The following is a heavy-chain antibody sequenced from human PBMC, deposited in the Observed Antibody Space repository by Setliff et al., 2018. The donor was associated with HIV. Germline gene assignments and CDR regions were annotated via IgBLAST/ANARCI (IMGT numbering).Heavy chain of an antibody. Sequence: SETLSLTCTVSGSSISSNYYWAWIRQAPGKGLEWIGWIDASANTSYIPSLKSRATISIDTSKNQLSLKLRYVTAADTAVYYCARIGSGWSVGWFDPWGQGTLVTVSS. CDR3: ARIGSGWSVGWFDP. CDR1: GSSISSNYY. V-gene: IGHV4-38-2*02. J-gene: IGHJ5*02. CDR2: IDASANT. D-gene: IGHD6-13*01.